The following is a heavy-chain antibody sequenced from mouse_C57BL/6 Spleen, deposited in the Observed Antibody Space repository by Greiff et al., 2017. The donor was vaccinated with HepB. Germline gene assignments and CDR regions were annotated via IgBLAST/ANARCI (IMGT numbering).Heavy chain of an antibody. J-gene: IGHJ2*02. CDR2: IYPGDGDT. V-gene: IGHV1-80*01. D-gene: IGHD1-1*01. CDR3: ARMDYGHY. Sequence: QVHVKQSGAELVKPGASVKISCKASGYAFSSYWMNWVKQRPGKGLEWIGQIYPGDGDTNYNGKFKGKATLTADKSSSTAYMQLSSLTSEDSAVYFCARMDYGHYWGQGTSLTVSS. CDR1: GYAFSSYW.